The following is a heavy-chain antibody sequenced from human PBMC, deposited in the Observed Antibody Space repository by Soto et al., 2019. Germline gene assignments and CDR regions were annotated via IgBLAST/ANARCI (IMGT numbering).Heavy chain of an antibody. CDR3: ARGWGRIFDY. D-gene: IGHD7-27*01. J-gene: IGHJ4*02. V-gene: IGHV4-39*07. CDR2: IYSSENT. CDR1: GGSISSYY. Sequence: SETLSLTCTVSGGSISSYYWSWIRQSPGKGLEWIGTIYSSENTYYNPSLLSRVTISVDTSKNQFSLKLSSVTAADTAVYYCARGWGRIFDYWGQGTLVTVSS.